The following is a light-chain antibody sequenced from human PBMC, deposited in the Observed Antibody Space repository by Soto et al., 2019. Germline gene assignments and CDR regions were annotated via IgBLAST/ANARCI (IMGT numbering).Light chain of an antibody. V-gene: IGLV1-44*01. CDR2: SNN. CDR1: RSNIGSNT. Sequence: QAVVTQPPSASGTPGQRVTISCSGSRSNIGSNTVNWYQQLPGTAPKLLIYSNNQRPSGVPDRFSGSKSGTSASLAISGLQSEDEADYYCAAWDDSRDVFGTGTKLTVL. J-gene: IGLJ1*01. CDR3: AAWDDSRDV.